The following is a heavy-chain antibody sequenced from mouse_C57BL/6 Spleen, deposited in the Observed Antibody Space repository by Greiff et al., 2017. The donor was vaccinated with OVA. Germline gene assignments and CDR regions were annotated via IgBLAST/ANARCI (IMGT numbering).Heavy chain of an antibody. CDR1: GFTFSDYG. D-gene: IGHD2-4*01. J-gene: IGHJ3*01. Sequence: EVKLVESGGGLVKPGGSLKLSCAASGFTFSDYGMHWVRQAPEKGLEWVAYISSGSSTIYYADTVKGRFTISRDNAKNTLFLQMTSLRSEDTAMYYCAGEDYAWFAYWGQGTLVTVSA. CDR2: ISSGSSTI. CDR3: AGEDYAWFAY. V-gene: IGHV5-17*01.